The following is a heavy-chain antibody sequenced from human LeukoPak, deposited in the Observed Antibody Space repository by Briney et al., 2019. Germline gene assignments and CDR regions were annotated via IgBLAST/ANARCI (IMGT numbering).Heavy chain of an antibody. J-gene: IGHJ4*02. CDR1: GDSISSAY. Sequence: SETLSLTCTVSGDSISSAYWGWIRQSAGKGLEYIGRLYVNGNPNSNPSLKSRVTMSLDTSKNQFSLKLSSVTAADTAVYYCARETGYCSGGSCYSYFDYWGQGTLVTVSS. CDR3: ARETGYCSGGSCYSYFDY. D-gene: IGHD2-15*01. V-gene: IGHV4-4*07. CDR2: LYVNGNP.